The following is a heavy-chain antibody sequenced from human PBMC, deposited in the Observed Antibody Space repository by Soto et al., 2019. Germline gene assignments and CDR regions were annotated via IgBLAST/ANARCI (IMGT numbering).Heavy chain of an antibody. Sequence: EVQLVESGGGLVKPGGSLRLSCAASGFTFSSYSMNWVRQAPGKGLEWVSSISSSSSYIYYADSVKGRFTSSRDNAKNSLYLQMNSLRAEDTAVYYCARDMGGGNSRYYFDYWGQGTLVTVSS. CDR1: GFTFSSYS. J-gene: IGHJ4*02. CDR2: ISSSSSYI. V-gene: IGHV3-21*01. D-gene: IGHD2-21*02. CDR3: ARDMGGGNSRYYFDY.